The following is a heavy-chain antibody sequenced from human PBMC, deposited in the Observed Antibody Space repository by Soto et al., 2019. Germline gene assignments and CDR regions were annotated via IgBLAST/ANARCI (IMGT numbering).Heavy chain of an antibody. J-gene: IGHJ4*02. CDR2: ISFGGNDK. CDR1: GFVFKTYG. V-gene: IGHV3-30*03. CDR3: APLVVAAAPFDH. D-gene: IGHD2-15*01. Sequence: QVQLVESGGGVVQPGRSLRLSCVASGFVFKTYGMHWVRQAPGKGLEWVAFISFGGNDKSYAESVKGRFTISRDDPRNTLYLQMDSLRVEDTGVYYCAPLVVAAAPFDHWGKGTLVTVSS.